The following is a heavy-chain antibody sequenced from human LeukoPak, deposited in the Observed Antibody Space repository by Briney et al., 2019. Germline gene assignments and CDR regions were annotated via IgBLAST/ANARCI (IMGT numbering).Heavy chain of an antibody. CDR2: IYPGDSDI. CDR3: ARRGRWLQSRPFDY. CDR1: GYSFTSYW. D-gene: IGHD5-24*01. J-gene: IGHJ4*02. V-gene: IGHV5-51*01. Sequence: GEALKISSKGSGYSFTSYWIGWVRRMPGKGLEWMGIIYPGDSDIRYSPSFQGQVTISADKSISTAYLQWSSLKASDTAMYYCARRGRWLQSRPFDYWGQGTLVTVSS.